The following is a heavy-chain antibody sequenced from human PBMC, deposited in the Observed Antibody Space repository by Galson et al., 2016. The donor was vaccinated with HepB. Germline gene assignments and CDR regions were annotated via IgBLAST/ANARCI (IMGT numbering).Heavy chain of an antibody. Sequence: SETLSLTCTVSGGSISAYYWTWIRQSPGKGLEWIGCIYYGGTTHHNPSLKSRVTISVDTSKNQFSLRLNSVTASDTAGYYCALFGSSTSFAYWGQGALVTVSS. CDR3: ALFGSSTSFAY. CDR2: IYYGGTT. D-gene: IGHD2-2*01. J-gene: IGHJ4*02. CDR1: GGSISAYY. V-gene: IGHV4-59*01.